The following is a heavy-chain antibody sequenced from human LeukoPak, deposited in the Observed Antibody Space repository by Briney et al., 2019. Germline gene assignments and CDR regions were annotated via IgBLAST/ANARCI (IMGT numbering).Heavy chain of an antibody. D-gene: IGHD1-26*01. CDR3: ARVGRVGATSDY. J-gene: IGHJ4*02. CDR2: ISNSGGTT. CDR1: GFTFSSYA. V-gene: IGHV3-23*01. Sequence: GGSLRLSCAASGFTFSSYAMSWVRQAPGKGLEWVSTISNSGGTTYYADSVKGRFTISRDDSENTLYLQMNSLRAEDTALYYCARVGRVGATSDYWGQGTLVTVSS.